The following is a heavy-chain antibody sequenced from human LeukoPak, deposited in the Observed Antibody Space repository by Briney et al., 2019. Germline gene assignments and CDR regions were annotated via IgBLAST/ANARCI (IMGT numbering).Heavy chain of an antibody. D-gene: IGHD3-16*01. CDR2: ITWNSGIK. Sequence: GGSLRLSCAASGFTFDDYAMLWVRQAPGKGPEWVSYITWNSGIKGYADSVKGRFTISRDNAKNSLILQMNSLRVEDTALYYCAKLGGAFDIWGQGTMVIVSS. J-gene: IGHJ3*02. CDR1: GFTFDDYA. V-gene: IGHV3-9*01. CDR3: AKLGGAFDI.